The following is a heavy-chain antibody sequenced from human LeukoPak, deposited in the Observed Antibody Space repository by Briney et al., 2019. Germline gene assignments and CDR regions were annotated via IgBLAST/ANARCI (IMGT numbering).Heavy chain of an antibody. D-gene: IGHD3-22*01. CDR1: GDSISSGDYY. V-gene: IGHV4-30-4*01. CDR2: IYYSGST. CDR3: ARDNRYYYDSSGYFDY. Sequence: SQTLSLTCTVSGDSISSGDYYWSWIRQPPGKGLEWIGYIYYSGSTYYNPSLKSRVTISVDTSKNQFSLKLSSVTAADTAVYYCARDNRYYYDSSGYFDYWGQGTLVTVSS. J-gene: IGHJ4*02.